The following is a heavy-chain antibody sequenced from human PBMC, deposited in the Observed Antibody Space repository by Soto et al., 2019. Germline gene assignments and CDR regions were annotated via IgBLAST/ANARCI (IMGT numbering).Heavy chain of an antibody. D-gene: IGHD5-18*01. J-gene: IGHJ6*02. CDR3: ARDRRGYSYGRLVTTGYYYGMDV. V-gene: IGHV3-21*01. CDR2: ISSSSSYI. CDR1: GFTFSSYS. Sequence: GGSLRLSCAASGFTFSSYSMNWVRQAPGKGLEWVSSISSSSSYIYYADSVKGRFTISRDNAKNSLYLQMNSLRAEDTAVYYCARDRRGYSYGRLVTTGYYYGMDVWGQGTTVTVSS.